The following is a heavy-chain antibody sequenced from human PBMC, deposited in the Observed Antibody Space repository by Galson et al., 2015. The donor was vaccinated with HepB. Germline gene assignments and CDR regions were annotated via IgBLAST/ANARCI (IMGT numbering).Heavy chain of an antibody. CDR3: ARDRVPTLLPTEGFQH. Sequence: SLRLSCAASGFTFSSYAMHWVRQAPGKGLEWVAVISYDGSNKYYADSVKGRFTISRDNSKNTLYLQMNSLRAEDTAVYYRARDRVPTLLPTEGFQHWGQGTLVTVSS. CDR1: GFTFSSYA. J-gene: IGHJ1*01. V-gene: IGHV3-30*04. D-gene: IGHD3-22*01. CDR2: ISYDGSNK.